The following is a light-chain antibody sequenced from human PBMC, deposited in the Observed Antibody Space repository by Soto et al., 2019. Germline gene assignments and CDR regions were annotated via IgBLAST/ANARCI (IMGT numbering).Light chain of an antibody. Sequence: IVLTQSPATLSLSPGERATLSCRASQSVRAYLAWYQQKPGQAPRLLIYDASNRATGIPARFSGRGSGTDFTLTISSLEPEDFGVYCCQQRSSWPLTFGGGTKVEIK. CDR3: QQRSSWPLT. CDR1: QSVRAY. J-gene: IGKJ4*01. V-gene: IGKV3-11*01. CDR2: DAS.